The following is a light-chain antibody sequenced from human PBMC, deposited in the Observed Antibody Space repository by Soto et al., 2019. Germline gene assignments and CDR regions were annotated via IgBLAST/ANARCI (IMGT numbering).Light chain of an antibody. V-gene: IGKV3-20*01. CDR1: QSVSSSY. Sequence: EIVLTQSPGTLSLSPWERATLSCRASQSVSSSYLAWYQQKPGQAPRLLIYGASSRATGIPDRFSGSGSETDFTLTISRLEPEDFAVYYCQQYGSSPPGTFGQGTKVDIK. CDR3: QQYGSSPPGT. CDR2: GAS. J-gene: IGKJ1*01.